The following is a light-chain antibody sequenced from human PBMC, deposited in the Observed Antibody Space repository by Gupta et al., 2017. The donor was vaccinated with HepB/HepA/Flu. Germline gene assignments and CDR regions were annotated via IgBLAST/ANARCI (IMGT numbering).Light chain of an antibody. Sequence: EIVMTQSPATLSVSPGERATLSCRASQSVSSNLAWYQRRPGQAPRLLIYDASNRANGSPARFSGSGSGKDFTLTISSLQYEDFAVYYWQQYSHLWTFGQGTXVEIK. CDR2: DAS. J-gene: IGKJ1*01. V-gene: IGKV3-15*01. CDR3: QQYSHLWT. CDR1: QSVSSN.